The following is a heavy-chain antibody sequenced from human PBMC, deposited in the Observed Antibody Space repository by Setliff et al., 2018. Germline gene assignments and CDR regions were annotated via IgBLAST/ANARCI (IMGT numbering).Heavy chain of an antibody. CDR3: SRDLQGSGDYVVDY. J-gene: IGHJ4*02. CDR2: IKKDGSIK. V-gene: IGHV3-7*01. D-gene: IGHD4-17*01. Sequence: GGSLRLSCAASGFTFRSYWMSWVRQAPGKGLEWVANIKKDGSIKYYLDSVRGRFTISRDNAENSLTLRMNSLRVEDTAVYYCSRDLQGSGDYVVDYWGQGTLVTVSS. CDR1: GFTFRSYW.